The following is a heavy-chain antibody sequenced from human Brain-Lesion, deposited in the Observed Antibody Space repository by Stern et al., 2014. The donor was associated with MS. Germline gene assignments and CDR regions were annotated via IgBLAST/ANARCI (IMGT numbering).Heavy chain of an antibody. CDR1: EFTFSNYC. CDR3: ARSQTDIFELLPPGRYQNCYGMDV. J-gene: IGHJ6*02. CDR2: IKQDGGEK. Sequence: VQLVESGGGLVQPGGSLRLSCAASEFTFSNYCMSWVRQAPGKGLEWVAIIKQDGGEKYYADSVKGRFTISRDNAKSSLYLQMNNKKTVNTTVNYGARSQTDIFELLPPGRYQNCYGMDVWGQGTTVTVSS. V-gene: IGHV3-7*01. D-gene: IGHD2-15*01.